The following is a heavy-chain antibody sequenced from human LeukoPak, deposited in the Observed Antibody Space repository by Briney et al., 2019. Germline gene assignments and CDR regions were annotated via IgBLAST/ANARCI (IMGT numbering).Heavy chain of an antibody. CDR1: GGSISSYY. D-gene: IGHD6-13*01. CDR3: ASAPPYSSSWYVMWY. V-gene: IGHV4-59*08. J-gene: IGHJ4*02. CDR2: IYYSGST. Sequence: SETLSLTCTVSGGSISSYYWSWIRQPPGKGLEWIGYIYYSGSTNYNPSLKSRVTISVDTSKNQFSLKLSSVTAADTAVYYCASAPPYSSSWYVMWYWGQGTLVTVSS.